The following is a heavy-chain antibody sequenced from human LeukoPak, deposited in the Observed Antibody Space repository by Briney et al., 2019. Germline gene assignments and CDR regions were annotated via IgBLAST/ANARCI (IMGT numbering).Heavy chain of an antibody. CDR1: GFTFSSSA. V-gene: IGHV3-23*01. CDR3: AREDGYSSSWYSDY. J-gene: IGHJ4*02. Sequence: GGSLRLSCATSGFTFSSSAMSWVRQAPGKGLAWVSTISGSGGGTYYADSVKGRFTISRDNSNNTLYLQMNSLRAEDTAVYYCAREDGYSSSWYSDYWGQGTLVTVSS. D-gene: IGHD6-13*01. CDR2: ISGSGGGT.